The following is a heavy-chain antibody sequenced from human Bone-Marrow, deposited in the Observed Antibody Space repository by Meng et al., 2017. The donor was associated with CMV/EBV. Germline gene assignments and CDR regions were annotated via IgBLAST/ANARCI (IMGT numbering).Heavy chain of an antibody. D-gene: IGHD2-15*01. CDR1: GFSVSSDF. CDR3: ARDARLDVDTAMPGLGYCSGGSWRRGGMDV. CDR2: IYNDDST. Sequence: GESLKISCAASGFSVSSDFISWVRQAPGKALEWISIIYNDDSTSYIDSVKGRFTISRDNAKNSLYLQMNSLRAEDTAVYYRARDARLDVDTAMPGLGYCSGGSWRRGGMDVWGQGTTVTVSS. V-gene: IGHV3-53*01. J-gene: IGHJ6*02.